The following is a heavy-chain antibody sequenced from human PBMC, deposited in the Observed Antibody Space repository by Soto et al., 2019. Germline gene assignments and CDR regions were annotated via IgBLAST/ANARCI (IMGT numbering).Heavy chain of an antibody. CDR1: GGSISSGGYS. Sequence: SETLSLTCAVSGGSISSGGYSWSWIRQPPGKGLEWIGYIYHSGSTYYNPSLKSRVTISVDRSKNQFSLKLSSVTAADTAVYYCARVSAGTFDYWGQGTLVTVSS. CDR2: IYHSGST. J-gene: IGHJ4*02. V-gene: IGHV4-30-2*01. CDR3: ARVSAGTFDY.